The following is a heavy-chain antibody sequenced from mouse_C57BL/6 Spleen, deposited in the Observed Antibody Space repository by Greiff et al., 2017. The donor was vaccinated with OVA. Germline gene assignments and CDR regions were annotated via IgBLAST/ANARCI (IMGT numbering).Heavy chain of an antibody. Sequence: QVHVKQPGAELVKPGASVKMSCKASGYTFTSYWITWVKQRPGQGLEWIGDIYPGSGSTNYNEKFKSKATLTVDTSSSTAYMQLSSLTSEDSAVYYCARGDLYYDLFAYWGQGTLVTVSA. D-gene: IGHD2-4*01. CDR3: ARGDLYYDLFAY. J-gene: IGHJ3*01. V-gene: IGHV1-55*01. CDR2: IYPGSGST. CDR1: GYTFTSYW.